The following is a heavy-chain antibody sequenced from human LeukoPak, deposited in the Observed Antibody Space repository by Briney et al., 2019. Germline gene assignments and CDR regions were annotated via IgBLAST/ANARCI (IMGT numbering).Heavy chain of an antibody. V-gene: IGHV1-46*01. CDR2: INPSGGST. CDR1: GYTFTSYY. D-gene: IGHD3-22*01. J-gene: IGHJ4*02. Sequence: ASVKVSCKASGYTFTSYYMHWVRQAPGQGLKWMGIINPSGGSTSYAQKFQGRVTMPRDTSTSTVYMEMSSLRSEDTAVYYCARGPSYYYDRSGYDTPFDYWGQGTLVTVSS. CDR3: ARGPSYYYDRSGYDTPFDY.